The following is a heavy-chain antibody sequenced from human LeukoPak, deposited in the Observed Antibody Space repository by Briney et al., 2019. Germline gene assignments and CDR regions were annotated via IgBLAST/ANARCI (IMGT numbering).Heavy chain of an antibody. V-gene: IGHV1-58*02. D-gene: IGHD5-12*01. CDR3: ARDVRWLRFVFDH. J-gene: IGHJ4*02. CDR1: GFTFTSSA. CDR2: IVVGSGNT. Sequence: GASVNVSCKASGFTFTSSAMQWVRQARGQRLEGIGWIVVGSGNTNYAQKFQERVTITRDMSTRTAYMELSSLRSEDTAVYYCARDVRWLRFVFDHWGQGIPVTVSS.